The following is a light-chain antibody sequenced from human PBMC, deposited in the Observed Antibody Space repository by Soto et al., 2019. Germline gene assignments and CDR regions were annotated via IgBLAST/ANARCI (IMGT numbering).Light chain of an antibody. Sequence: DIVMTKSPASLAVSLGERATLNCKSSQSVLYSSNNRNYLVWYQQKPGQPPKLLISWASTRESGVPDRFSGSGSGTDFTLTISSLQTEDVAVYYCQQYFTTPLTFGGGTKVDI. CDR3: QQYFTTPLT. V-gene: IGKV4-1*01. CDR2: WAS. CDR1: QSVLYSSNNRNY. J-gene: IGKJ4*01.